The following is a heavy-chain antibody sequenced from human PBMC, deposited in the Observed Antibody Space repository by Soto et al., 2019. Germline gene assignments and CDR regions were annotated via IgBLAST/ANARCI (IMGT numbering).Heavy chain of an antibody. CDR2: INPSGGST. D-gene: IGHD3-22*01. V-gene: IGHV1-46*01. CDR1: GYTFTSYY. CDR3: ARDHLYYYDSSGYSPLDY. Sequence: VASVKVSCKASGYTFTSYYMHWVRQAPGQGLEWMGIINPSGGSTSYAQKFQGRVTMTRDTSTSTVYMELSSLRSEDTAVYYCARDHLYYYDSSGYSPLDYWGQGTLVTVSS. J-gene: IGHJ4*02.